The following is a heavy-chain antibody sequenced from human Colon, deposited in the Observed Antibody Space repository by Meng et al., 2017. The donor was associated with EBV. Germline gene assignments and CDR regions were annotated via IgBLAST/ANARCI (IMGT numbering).Heavy chain of an antibody. J-gene: IGHJ5*02. Sequence: QREVPGLRKPSVTLSRTCLVVGASIDSDNGWKWVRQTPGKGLEWIGEISHSGTTNYNPSLKSRVTISIDKSKNQFSLKLTSVTAADTAVYYCARDYYASGFVFDLWGQGTLVTVSS. D-gene: IGHD3-10*01. CDR2: ISHSGTT. V-gene: IGHV4/OR15-8*02. CDR3: ARDYYASGFVFDL. CDR1: GASIDSDNG.